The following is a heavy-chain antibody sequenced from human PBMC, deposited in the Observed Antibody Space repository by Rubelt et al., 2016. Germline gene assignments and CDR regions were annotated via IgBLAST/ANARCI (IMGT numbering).Heavy chain of an antibody. Sequence: QVQLQESGPGLVKPSETLSLTCNVSGGAISSYYWSWIRQPPGTGLEWIGEINHSGSSHYNPSLMSRVTLSVDTSKNHFSLQLKSVTAADTAVYYCARACYDSSGYNCFDPWGRGTLSPSPQ. CDR2: INHSGSS. D-gene: IGHD3-22*01. CDR3: ARACYDSSGYNCFDP. CDR1: GGAISSYY. V-gene: IGHV4-59*01. J-gene: IGHJ5*02.